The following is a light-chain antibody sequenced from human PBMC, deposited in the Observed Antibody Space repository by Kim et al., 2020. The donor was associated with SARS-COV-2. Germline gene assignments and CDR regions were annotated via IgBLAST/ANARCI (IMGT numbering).Light chain of an antibody. CDR3: QQYYSTPWT. CDR1: QSVLYNSNNKSY. V-gene: IGKV4-1*01. CDR2: WAF. J-gene: IGKJ1*01. Sequence: RATINCKSSQSVLYNSNNKSYLAWYQQKPGQPPKLLIYWAFIRESGVPDRFSGSGSGTDFTLTISSLQAEDVAVYYCQQYYSTPWTFGQGTKVEIK.